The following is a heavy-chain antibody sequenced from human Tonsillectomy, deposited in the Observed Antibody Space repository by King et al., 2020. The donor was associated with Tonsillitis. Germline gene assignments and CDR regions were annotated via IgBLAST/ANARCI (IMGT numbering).Heavy chain of an antibody. D-gene: IGHD2-2*01. CDR2: IYYSGST. CDR1: GGSISSGDYY. J-gene: IGHJ4*02. Sequence: VQLQESGPGLVKPSQTLSLTCTVSGGSISSGDYYWSWIRQPPGKGLEWIGYIYYSGSTYYNPSLKSRVTISVDTSKNQFSLKLSSVTAADTAVYYCAGAGQGPYYQPTMFDYWGQGTLVTVSS. CDR3: AGAGQGPYYQPTMFDY. V-gene: IGHV4-30-4*01.